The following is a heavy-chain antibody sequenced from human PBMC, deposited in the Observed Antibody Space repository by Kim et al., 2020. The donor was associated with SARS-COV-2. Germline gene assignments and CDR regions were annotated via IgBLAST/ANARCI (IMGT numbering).Heavy chain of an antibody. V-gene: IGHV3-30-3*01. CDR2: ISYDGSNK. CDR1: GFTFSSYA. Sequence: GGSLRLSCAASGFTFSSYAMHWVRQAPGKGLEWVAVISYDGSNKYYADSVKGRFTISRDNSKNTLYLQMNSLRAEDTAVYYCASLRSWAAAGTHGPAVDYGGQGTLVTVSS. CDR3: ASLRSWAAAGTHGPAVDY. J-gene: IGHJ4*02. D-gene: IGHD6-13*01.